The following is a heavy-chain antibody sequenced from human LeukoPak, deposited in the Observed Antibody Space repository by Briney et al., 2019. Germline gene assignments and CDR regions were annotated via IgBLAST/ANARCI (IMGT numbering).Heavy chain of an antibody. CDR2: IIPIFGTA. Sequence: SVKVSCKASGGTFSSYAISWVRQAPGQGLEWMGGIIPIFGTANYAQKFQGRVTITADESTSTAYMELSSLISEDTAVYYCASGYCSSTSCYGTSGDFQHWGQGTLVTVSS. CDR1: GGTFSSYA. V-gene: IGHV1-69*13. CDR3: ASGYCSSTSCYGTSGDFQH. D-gene: IGHD2-2*03. J-gene: IGHJ1*01.